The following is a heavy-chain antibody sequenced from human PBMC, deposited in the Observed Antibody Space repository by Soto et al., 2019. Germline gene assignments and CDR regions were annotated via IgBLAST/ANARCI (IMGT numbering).Heavy chain of an antibody. CDR3: ARDILTGNFDY. Sequence: QVQLVEPGGGVVQPGRSLRLSCAASGFTFSSYAMHWVRQAPGKGLEWVAVISYDGSNKYYADSVKGRFTISRDNSKNTLYLQMNSLRAEDTAVYYCARDILTGNFDYWGQGTLVTVSS. CDR2: ISYDGSNK. CDR1: GFTFSSYA. V-gene: IGHV3-30-3*01. D-gene: IGHD3-9*01. J-gene: IGHJ4*02.